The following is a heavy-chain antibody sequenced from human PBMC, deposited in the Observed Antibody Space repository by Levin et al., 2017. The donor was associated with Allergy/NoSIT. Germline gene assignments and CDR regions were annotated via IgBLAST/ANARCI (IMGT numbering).Heavy chain of an antibody. J-gene: IGHJ4*02. CDR1: GFNFSSYG. Sequence: PGGSLRLSCAASGFNFSSYGMNWVRQAPGKGLEWVAVIWYDGINKYYPDSVKGRFTVSRDNSKNMLYLEMNSLRAEDTAMYYCARDRVPAAIYYFDYWGQGNMVTVSS. CDR3: ARDRVPAAIYYFDY. D-gene: IGHD2-2*01. CDR2: IWYDGINK. V-gene: IGHV3-33*01.